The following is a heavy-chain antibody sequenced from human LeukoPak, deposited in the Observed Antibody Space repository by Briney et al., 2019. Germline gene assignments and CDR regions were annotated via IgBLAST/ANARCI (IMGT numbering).Heavy chain of an antibody. D-gene: IGHD1-26*01. CDR3: ARGGIYSYDGFDI. CDR2: INSDGSPT. Sequence: PGGSLRLSCAASGFTFSAYWMHWVRQARGKGLVWVSRINSDGSPTAYADSVKGRFPITRDNAKNPLYLQMNSLRAEDSAVYYCARGGIYSYDGFDIWGQGTMVTVSS. CDR1: GFTFSAYW. V-gene: IGHV3-74*01. J-gene: IGHJ3*02.